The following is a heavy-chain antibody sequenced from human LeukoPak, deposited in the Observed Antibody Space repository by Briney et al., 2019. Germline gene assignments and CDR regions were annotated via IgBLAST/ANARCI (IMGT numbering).Heavy chain of an antibody. CDR1: GFTFDDYA. J-gene: IGHJ4*02. Sequence: GGSLRLSCAASGFTFDDYAMHWVRQAPGKGLEWVSGISWNSGSIGYADSVKGRFTISRDNAKNSLYLQMNSLRAEDMALYYCAKDHVRYSSGLMDYWGQGTLVTVSS. CDR3: AKDHVRYSSGLMDY. D-gene: IGHD6-19*01. V-gene: IGHV3-9*03. CDR2: ISWNSGSI.